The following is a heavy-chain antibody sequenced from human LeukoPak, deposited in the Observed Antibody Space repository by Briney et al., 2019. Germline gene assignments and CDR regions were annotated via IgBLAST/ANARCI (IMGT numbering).Heavy chain of an antibody. CDR2: IWYDGSNK. Sequence: PGRSLRLSCAASGFTFSSYGMHWVRQAPGKGLEWVAVIWYDGSNKYYADSVKGRFTISRDNSKNTLYLQMNSLRAEDTAAYYCAREAKPDKRGFDYWGQGTLVTVSS. CDR1: GFTFSSYG. J-gene: IGHJ4*02. CDR3: AREAKPDKRGFDY. V-gene: IGHV3-33*01. D-gene: IGHD3-10*01.